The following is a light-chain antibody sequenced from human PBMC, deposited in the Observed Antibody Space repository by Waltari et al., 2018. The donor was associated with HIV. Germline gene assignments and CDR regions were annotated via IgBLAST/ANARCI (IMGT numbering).Light chain of an antibody. CDR3: SSFSSGPSLYI. V-gene: IGLV2-14*03. J-gene: IGLJ1*01. CDR2: DVH. Sequence: SALLPPAPVSGPPGQSITISCSGSTRYLGLDHYVSLYHQFSGEAPNLIIYDVHKRPAGVSDRFSGSKSGNTASLTISGLQTDDEAGYFCSSFSSGPSLYIFGGGTQVSVL. CDR1: TRYLGLDHY.